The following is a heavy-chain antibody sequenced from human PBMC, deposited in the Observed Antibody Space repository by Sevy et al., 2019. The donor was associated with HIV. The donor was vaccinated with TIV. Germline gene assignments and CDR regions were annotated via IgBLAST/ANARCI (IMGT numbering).Heavy chain of an antibody. CDR1: GYTFTSFG. Sequence: ASVKVSCKASGYTFTSFGISWVRQAPGQGLEWVGWISVYNGKINYAQNFQGRVTMTTDTSTRIAYMELKSLGSDDTAVYYCARRGAFDFDTSGFLSPWGQGTLVTVSS. D-gene: IGHD3-22*01. J-gene: IGHJ5*02. CDR2: ISVYNGKI. CDR3: ARRGAFDFDTSGFLSP. V-gene: IGHV1-18*01.